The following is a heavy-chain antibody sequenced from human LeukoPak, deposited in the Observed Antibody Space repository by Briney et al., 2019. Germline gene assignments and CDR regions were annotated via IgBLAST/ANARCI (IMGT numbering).Heavy chain of an antibody. CDR1: GGSFSGYY. J-gene: IGHJ6*03. V-gene: IGHV4-34*01. CDR2: INHSGST. CDR3: ARGGYSYGYYYYYMDV. Sequence: SETLSLTCAVYGGSFSGYYWSWIRQPPGKGLEWIGEINHSGSTNYNPSLKGRVTISVDTSKNQFSLKLSSVTAADTAVYYCARGGYSYGYYYYYMDVWGKGTTVTVSS. D-gene: IGHD5-18*01.